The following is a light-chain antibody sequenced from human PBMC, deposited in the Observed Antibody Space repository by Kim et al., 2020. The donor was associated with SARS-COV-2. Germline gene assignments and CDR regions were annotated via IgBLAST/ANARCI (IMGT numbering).Light chain of an antibody. V-gene: IGKV1-39*01. Sequence: ASGGDRVTIPCRASQSISSYLNWYQQKPGKAPKLLIYAASSLQSGVPSRFSGSGSGTDFTLTISSLQPEDFATYYCQQSYSTPFTFGGGTKVDIK. CDR1: QSISSY. CDR2: AAS. J-gene: IGKJ4*01. CDR3: QQSYSTPFT.